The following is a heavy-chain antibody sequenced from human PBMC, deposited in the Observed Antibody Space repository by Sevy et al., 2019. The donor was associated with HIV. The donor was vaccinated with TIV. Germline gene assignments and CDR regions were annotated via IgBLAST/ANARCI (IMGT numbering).Heavy chain of an antibody. CDR3: VRGPNCGVGGCQQISPYCLDV. J-gene: IGHJ6*03. Sequence: GGSLRLSCAASGFTFSDHCVDWVRQAPGKGLEWVGHIRNRPNSYTTEYAASVKGRFTISRDDSRNSVYLQMNSLKTQDSAVYYCVRGPNCGVGGCQQISPYCLDVWGKGATVTVSS. V-gene: IGHV3-72*01. CDR1: GFTFSDHC. D-gene: IGHD2-15*01. CDR2: IRNRPNSYTT.